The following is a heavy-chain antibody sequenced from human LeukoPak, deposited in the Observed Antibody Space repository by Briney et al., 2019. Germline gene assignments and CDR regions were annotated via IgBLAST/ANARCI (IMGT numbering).Heavy chain of an antibody. J-gene: IGHJ5*02. D-gene: IGHD4-11*01. V-gene: IGHV3-48*01. CDR2: ISSSSSTI. CDR1: GFTFSSYS. CDR3: ATDSYDYT. Sequence: PGGSLRLSCAASGFTFSSYSMNWVRQAPGKGLEWVSYISSSSSTIYYADSVKGRFTISRDNAKNSLYLQLNSLQTADTAVYYCATDSYDYTWGQGTLVTVSS.